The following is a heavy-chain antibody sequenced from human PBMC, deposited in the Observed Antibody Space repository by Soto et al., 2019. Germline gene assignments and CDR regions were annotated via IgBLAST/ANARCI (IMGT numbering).Heavy chain of an antibody. D-gene: IGHD3-10*02. J-gene: IGHJ4*02. CDR1: GFTFSSYG. V-gene: IGHV3-30*03. Sequence: GGSLRLSCAASGFTFSSYGMHWVRQAPGKGLEWVAVISYDGSNKYYADCVKGRFTISRDNSKNALFLHMSNLRAEDTAMYYCTIVRVADSALDHWAQGTMVTVSS. CDR3: TIVRVADSALDH. CDR2: ISYDGSNK.